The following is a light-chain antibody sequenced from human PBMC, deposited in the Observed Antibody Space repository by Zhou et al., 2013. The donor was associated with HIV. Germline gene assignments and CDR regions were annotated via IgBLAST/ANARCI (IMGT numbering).Light chain of an antibody. CDR1: QSVDTY. CDR3: QQYENWPRT. V-gene: IGKV3-15*01. CDR2: DAS. J-gene: IGKJ1*01. Sequence: EVLMTQSPVTLSVSPGGRATLSCRASQSVDTYLAWYQQRPGQPPRLLIYDASTRATDIPARFSGSGSGTDFSLTVSSLQSEDFALYFCQQYENWPRTFGQGTKVEIK.